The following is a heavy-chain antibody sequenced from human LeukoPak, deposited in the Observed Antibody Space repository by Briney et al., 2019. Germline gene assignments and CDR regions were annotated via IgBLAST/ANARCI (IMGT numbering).Heavy chain of an antibody. CDR1: GFTFSNVW. Sequence: PGGSLRLSCAASGFTFSNVWMSWVRQAPGKGLEWIGLIRPKTDGGTTDYAAPVKGRFAISRDDSQKTLYLQMNSLKTEDTAVYYCTTRTTVTTDGVDYWGQGTLVTVSS. V-gene: IGHV3-15*01. CDR2: IRPKTDGGTT. J-gene: IGHJ4*02. CDR3: TTRTTVTTDGVDY. D-gene: IGHD4-17*01.